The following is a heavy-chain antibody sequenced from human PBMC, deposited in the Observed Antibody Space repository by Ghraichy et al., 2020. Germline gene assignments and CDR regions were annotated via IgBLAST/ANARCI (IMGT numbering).Heavy chain of an antibody. D-gene: IGHD3-3*01. CDR2: IKQDGSEK. Sequence: GGSLRLSCAASGFTFSSYWMSWVRQAPGKGLEWVANIKQDGSEKYYVDSVKGRFTISRDNAKNSVYLQMNSLRAEDTAVYYCASEGSTIFGVVIHSFDYWGQGTLVTVSS. CDR3: ASEGSTIFGVVIHSFDY. CDR1: GFTFSSYW. V-gene: IGHV3-7*03. J-gene: IGHJ4*02.